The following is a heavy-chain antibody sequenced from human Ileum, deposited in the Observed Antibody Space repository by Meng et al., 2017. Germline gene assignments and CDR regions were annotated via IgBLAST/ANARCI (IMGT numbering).Heavy chain of an antibody. Sequence: QVQLVQSGAEVKKPGSSVKVSCKASGYTFTNYYMHWVRQAPGQGLEWMGIINPSGVSTTFAQKFQGRVTLTRDTSTSTVYMELSNLRSEDTAVYYCAVPGVAPPGLTGDYWGQGTLVTVSS. CDR1: GYTFTNYY. J-gene: IGHJ4*02. CDR3: AVPGVAPPGLTGDY. V-gene: IGHV1-46*01. D-gene: IGHD3/OR15-3a*01. CDR2: INPSGVST.